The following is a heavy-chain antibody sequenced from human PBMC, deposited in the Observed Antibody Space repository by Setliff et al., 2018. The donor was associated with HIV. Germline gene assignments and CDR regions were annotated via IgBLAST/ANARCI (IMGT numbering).Heavy chain of an antibody. CDR1: GFTFSSYS. D-gene: IGHD4-17*01. Sequence: GGSLRLSCAASGFTFSSYSMNWVRQAPGKGLEWVTVISYTGDETDYADSVKGRFTISRDNSQNTLYLQMNGLGVEDAAVYYCVKGAPDYDTNPFYYYFYMHVWGKGTTVTVSS. CDR3: VKGAPDYDTNPFYYYFYMHV. CDR2: ISYTGDET. V-gene: IGHV3-33*03. J-gene: IGHJ6*03.